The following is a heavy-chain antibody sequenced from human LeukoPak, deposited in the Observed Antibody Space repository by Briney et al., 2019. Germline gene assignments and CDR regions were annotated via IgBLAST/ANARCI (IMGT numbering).Heavy chain of an antibody. D-gene: IGHD3-9*01. J-gene: IGHJ4*02. CDR2: IYSGGST. Sequence: GGSLRLSCAASGFTVGSNYMSWVRQAPGKGLEWVSVIYSGGSTYYADSVKGRFTISRDNSKNTLYLQMNSLRAEDTAVYYCARVRYFDWLQYYFDYWGQGTLVTVSS. CDR1: GFTVGSNY. CDR3: ARVRYFDWLQYYFDY. V-gene: IGHV3-53*01.